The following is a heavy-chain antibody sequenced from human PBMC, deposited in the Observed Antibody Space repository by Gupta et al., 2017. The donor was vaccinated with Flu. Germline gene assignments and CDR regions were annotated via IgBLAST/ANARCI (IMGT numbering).Heavy chain of an antibody. V-gene: IGHV1-69*01. J-gene: IGHJ4*02. CDR2: IIPIFVTA. Sequence: QVQLVQSGAEVKKPGSSVKVSCKASGDMFSSYAISWVRQAPGQGLEWVGGIIPIFVTANYAQKCRVRVTITADESTSTADMDLTGLRSEDKASYYCATRGPCGGDCYVSYFDYWGQGTRVTVSS. D-gene: IGHD2-21*02. CDR3: ATRGPCGGDCYVSYFDY. CDR1: GDMFSSYA.